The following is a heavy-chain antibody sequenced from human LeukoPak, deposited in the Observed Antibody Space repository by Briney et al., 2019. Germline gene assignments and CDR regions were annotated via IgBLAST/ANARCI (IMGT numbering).Heavy chain of an antibody. CDR1: GFTFRSYS. D-gene: IGHD6-13*01. CDR2: ISSSSSTI. Sequence: PGGSLRLSCAASGFTFRSYSMNWVRHAPGKGMEWVSYISSSSSTIYYADSVKGRFTISRDNAKNSLYLQMNSLRAEDTAVYYCARGQQLENWFDPWGQGTLVTVSS. J-gene: IGHJ5*02. V-gene: IGHV3-48*04. CDR3: ARGQQLENWFDP.